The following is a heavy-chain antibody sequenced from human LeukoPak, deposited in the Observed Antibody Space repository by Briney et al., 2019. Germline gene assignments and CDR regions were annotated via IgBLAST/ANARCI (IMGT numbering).Heavy chain of an antibody. CDR2: ISGSGGST. Sequence: GGSLRLSCAASGFTFSSYAMSWVRQAPVKGLEWVSAISGSGGSTYYADSVKGRFTISRDNSKNTLYLQMNSLRAEDTAVYYCAKDLLRFEIVEVAGPFDYWGQGTLVTVSS. V-gene: IGHV3-23*01. D-gene: IGHD2-15*01. CDR1: GFTFSSYA. CDR3: AKDLLRFEIVEVAGPFDY. J-gene: IGHJ4*02.